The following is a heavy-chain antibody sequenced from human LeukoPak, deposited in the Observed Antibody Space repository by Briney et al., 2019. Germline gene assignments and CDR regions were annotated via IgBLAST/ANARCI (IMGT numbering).Heavy chain of an antibody. CDR2: ISGSGGST. D-gene: IGHD6-13*01. CDR3: AKIAVPRTAAAGIDY. V-gene: IGHV3-23*01. J-gene: IGHJ4*02. Sequence: GGSLRLSCAASGFTFSSYAMSWVRQAPGKGLEWVSAISGSGGSTYYADSVKGRFTTSRDNSKNTLYLQMNSLRAEDTAVYYCAKIAVPRTAAAGIDYWGQGTLVTVSS. CDR1: GFTFSSYA.